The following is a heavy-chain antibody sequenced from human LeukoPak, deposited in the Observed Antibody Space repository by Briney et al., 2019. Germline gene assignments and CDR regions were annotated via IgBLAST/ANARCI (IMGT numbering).Heavy chain of an antibody. Sequence: PGGPLRLSCTASGFTFSDCDMSRLRQAPGKGRVWVSSHSYRSSPIYYADSVKGRFTISRDSAKNSLYLQMDSLRAGDTAVYYCARAYPPLRTAAAGDQWGQGTLVTVSS. CDR2: HSYRSSPI. CDR3: ARAYPPLRTAAAGDQ. V-gene: IGHV3-21*01. CDR1: GFTFSDCD. D-gene: IGHD6-13*01. J-gene: IGHJ4*02.